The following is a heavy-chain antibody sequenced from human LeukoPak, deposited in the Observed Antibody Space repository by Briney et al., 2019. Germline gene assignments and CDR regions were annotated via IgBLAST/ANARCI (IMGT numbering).Heavy chain of an antibody. D-gene: IGHD1/OR15-1a*01. J-gene: IGHJ4*02. Sequence: GGSLRRSCAVSGFTVSDNYMSWVRQAPGKGLEWVSIIYSSGATYYADSVKGRFTVSRDNSKNTLFLQMNSLRGEDTAVYYCARDEQGNGSFDYWGQGTLVTVSS. CDR2: IYSSGAT. V-gene: IGHV3-66*03. CDR1: GFTVSDNY. CDR3: ARDEQGNGSFDY.